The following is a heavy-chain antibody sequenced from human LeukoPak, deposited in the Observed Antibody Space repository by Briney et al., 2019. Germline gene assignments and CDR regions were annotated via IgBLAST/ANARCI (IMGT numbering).Heavy chain of an antibody. CDR2: INYSGNT. V-gene: IGHV4-39*01. CDR3: ARLPLYNTGGS. D-gene: IGHD2-8*02. Sequence: PSETLSLTCTVSGGSISSDSYYWGWIRQPPGKGLEWIGSINYSGNTYYNPSLKSRVTISVDTSRTQFSLKLSSVTAADTAVYYCARLPLYNTGGSWGQGTLVTVSS. J-gene: IGHJ4*02. CDR1: GGSISSDSYY.